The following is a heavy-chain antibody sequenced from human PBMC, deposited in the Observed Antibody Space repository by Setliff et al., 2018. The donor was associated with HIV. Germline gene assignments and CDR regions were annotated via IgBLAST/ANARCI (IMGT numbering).Heavy chain of an antibody. CDR3: ARDAGAPGRGNPLDY. D-gene: IGHD3-10*01. J-gene: IGHJ4*02. Sequence: ASVKVSCKASGYSFTGYYMHWVRQAPGQGVEWVGKISPDSGDTFYAQKFQGRATLTRDTSITTAYMELSTLRDDDTAVYYCARDAGAPGRGNPLDYWGQGTLVTVSS. V-gene: IGHV1-2*02. CDR1: GYSFTGYY. CDR2: ISPDSGDT.